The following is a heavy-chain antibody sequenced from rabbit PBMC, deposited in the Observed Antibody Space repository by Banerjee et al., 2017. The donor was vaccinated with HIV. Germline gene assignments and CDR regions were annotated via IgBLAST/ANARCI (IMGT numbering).Heavy chain of an antibody. V-gene: IGHV1S45*01. CDR2: IYAGSSGST. CDR1: GFSFSSSYW. J-gene: IGHJ6*01. CDR3: ARNGYAGGSWVSKL. Sequence: QEQLEESGGDLVKPEGSLTVTCTASGFSFSSSYWICWVRQAPGKGLEWIACIYAGSSGSTYYASWAKGRFTISKTSSTTVTLQMTSLTAADTATYFCARNGYAGGSWVSKLWGPGTLVTVS. D-gene: IGHD4-2*01.